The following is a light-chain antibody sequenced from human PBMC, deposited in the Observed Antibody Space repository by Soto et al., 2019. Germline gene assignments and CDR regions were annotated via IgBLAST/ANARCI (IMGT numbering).Light chain of an antibody. CDR3: CSYAGSFTYV. V-gene: IGLV2-11*01. Sequence: QSALTQPRSVSGSPGQSVTISCTGTSSDVGGYNYVSWYQQHPDKDPKLMIYDVSKRPSGVPDRFSGSKSGNTASLTISGLQAEDEADYYCCSYAGSFTYVFGTGTKLTGL. CDR1: SSDVGGYNY. J-gene: IGLJ1*01. CDR2: DVS.